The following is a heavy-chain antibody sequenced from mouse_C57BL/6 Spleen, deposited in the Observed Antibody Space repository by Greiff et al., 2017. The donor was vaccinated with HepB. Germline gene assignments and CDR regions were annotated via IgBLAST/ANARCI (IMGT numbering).Heavy chain of an antibody. J-gene: IGHJ4*01. CDR1: GYTFTSYW. CDR3: ARTGSNYVGAMDY. CDR2: IYPGSGST. Sequence: QVQLQQPGAELVKPGASVKMSCKASGYTFTSYWITWVKQRPGQGLEWIGEIYPGSGSTNYNEKFKSKATLTVDTSSSTAYMQLSSLTSEDSAVYYCARTGSNYVGAMDYWGQGTSVTVSS. V-gene: IGHV1-55*01. D-gene: IGHD2-5*01.